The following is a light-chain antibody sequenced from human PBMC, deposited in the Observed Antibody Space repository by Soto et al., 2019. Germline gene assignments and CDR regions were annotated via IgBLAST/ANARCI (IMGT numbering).Light chain of an antibody. CDR2: GAA. CDR1: QSVSSSY. J-gene: IGKJ5*01. Sequence: EIVLTQSPGTLSSSPGKRATLSCRASQSVSSSYLDWYQQKPGQEPRLLIYGAAIRATGNPDRVSGSGSGTDFARSISRRETEDFAVYYCQQYGGSAWWITFGQGTGLETK. V-gene: IGKV3-20*01. CDR3: QQYGGSAWWIT.